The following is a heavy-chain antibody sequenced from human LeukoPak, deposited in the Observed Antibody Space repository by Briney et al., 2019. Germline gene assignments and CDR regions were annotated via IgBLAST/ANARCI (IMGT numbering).Heavy chain of an antibody. CDR3: ARGYSSSWSDYFDY. CDR1: GYSISSGYY. V-gene: IGHV4-38-2*02. Sequence: SETLSLTCTVSGYSISSGYYWGWIRQPPGKGLEWIGSIYHSGSTYYNPSLKSRVTISVDTSKNQFSLKLSSVTAADTAVYYCARGYSSSWSDYFDYWGQGTLVTVSS. J-gene: IGHJ4*02. CDR2: IYHSGST. D-gene: IGHD6-13*01.